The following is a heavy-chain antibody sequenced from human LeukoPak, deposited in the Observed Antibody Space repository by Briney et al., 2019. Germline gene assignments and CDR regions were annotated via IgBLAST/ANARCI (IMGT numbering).Heavy chain of an antibody. CDR2: INHSGST. Sequence: KPSETLSLTCAVYGGSFSGYYWSWIRQPPGKGLEWIGEINHSGSTNYNPSLKSRVTISVDTSKNQFSLKLSSVTAADTAVYYCARQGWEQLVPSHYFDYWGQGTLVTVSS. V-gene: IGHV4-34*01. CDR1: GGSFSGYY. CDR3: ARQGWEQLVPSHYFDY. J-gene: IGHJ4*02. D-gene: IGHD6-6*01.